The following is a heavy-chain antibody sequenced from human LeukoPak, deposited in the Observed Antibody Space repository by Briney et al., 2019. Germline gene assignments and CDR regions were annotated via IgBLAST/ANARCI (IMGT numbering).Heavy chain of an antibody. CDR1: GGSVSSGSYY. J-gene: IGHJ4*02. CDR3: ARVRSIAALSDY. CDR2: IYYSGST. Sequence: PSETLSLTCTVSGGSVSSGSYYWSRIRQPPGKGLEWIGYIYYSGSTNYNPSLKSRVTISVDTSKNQFSLKLSSVTAADTAVYYCARVRSIAALSDYWGQGTLVTVSS. D-gene: IGHD6-6*01. V-gene: IGHV4-61*01.